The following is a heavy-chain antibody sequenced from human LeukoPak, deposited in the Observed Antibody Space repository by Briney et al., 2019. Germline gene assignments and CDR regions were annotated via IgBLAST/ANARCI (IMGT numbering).Heavy chain of an antibody. CDR1: GYTFTSYG. V-gene: IGHV1-18*01. J-gene: IGHJ4*02. Sequence: ASVKVSCKASGYTFTSYGISWVRQAAGRGLAWMGWISAYNGNTNYAQKLQGRVTMTTDTSTSTAYMELRSLRSDDTAVYYCARDRSYYDILTGYYSPYDYWGQGTLVTVSS. D-gene: IGHD3-9*01. CDR2: ISAYNGNT. CDR3: ARDRSYYDILTGYYSPYDY.